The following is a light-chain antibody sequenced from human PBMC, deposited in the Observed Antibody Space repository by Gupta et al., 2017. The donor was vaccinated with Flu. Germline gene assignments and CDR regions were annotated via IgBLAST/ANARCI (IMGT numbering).Light chain of an antibody. CDR1: NIGDKS. V-gene: IGLV3-9*02. J-gene: IGLJ1*01. CDR3: QVWDSTSYV. Sequence: SYELTQPLSVSVALGQTATIPCGGNNIGDKSVHWYQQKPGQAPVVVIYRNYNRPSGIPERISASTSGNTATLTISGAQAGDEADYYCQVWDSTSYVFGGGTTVTVL. CDR2: RNY.